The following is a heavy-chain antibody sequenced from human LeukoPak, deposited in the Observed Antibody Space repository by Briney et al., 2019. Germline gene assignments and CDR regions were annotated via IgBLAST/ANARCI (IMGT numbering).Heavy chain of an antibody. J-gene: IGHJ5*02. CDR1: GGSFSGYY. CDR3: ARGMSGLVS. D-gene: IGHD3-9*01. CDR2: INHSGST. Sequence: SETLSLTCAVYGGSFSGYYWSWIRQPPGKELEWIGEINHSGSTNYNPSLKSRVTISVDTSKNQFSLKLSSVTAADTAVYYCARGMSGLVSWGQGTLVTVSS. V-gene: IGHV4-34*01.